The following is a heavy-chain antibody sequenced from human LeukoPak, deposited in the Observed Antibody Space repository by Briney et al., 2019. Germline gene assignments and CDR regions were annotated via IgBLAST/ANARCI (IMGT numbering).Heavy chain of an antibody. CDR3: ARDRAGSY. CDR1: GFTFTNYW. D-gene: IGHD3-10*01. V-gene: IGHV3-7*01. CDR2: IKQGESEK. J-gene: IGHJ4*02. Sequence: GGSLRLSCAASGFTFTNYWMSWVRQAPGKGLEWVANIKQGESEKYHVDSVKGRFTISRDNAKNSLYLQMNSLRAEDTAVYYCARDRAGSYWGQGTPVIVSS.